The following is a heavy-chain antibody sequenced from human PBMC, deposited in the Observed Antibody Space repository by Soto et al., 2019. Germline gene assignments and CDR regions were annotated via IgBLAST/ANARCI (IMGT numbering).Heavy chain of an antibody. J-gene: IGHJ4*02. Sequence: PSETLSLTCTVSGGSVTSYYWSWIRQPPGKGLEWIGDIYHSGITKYNPSLKRRVTISVDTSKNQFSLKLSSVSAADTAVYYCAREDHLGGFYFDYWGQGTLVTVSS. D-gene: IGHD3-16*01. CDR1: GGSVTSYY. V-gene: IGHV4-59*02. CDR3: AREDHLGGFYFDY. CDR2: IYHSGIT.